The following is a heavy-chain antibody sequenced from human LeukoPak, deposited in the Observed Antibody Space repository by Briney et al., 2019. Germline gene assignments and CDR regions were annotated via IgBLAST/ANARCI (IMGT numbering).Heavy chain of an antibody. V-gene: IGHV3-7*01. D-gene: IGHD1-14*01. CDR2: INKSGSDK. Sequence: GESLRLSCAASGFTFSGHWMSWVRQAPGKGLEWVANINKSGSDKYNVDSVKGRFTISSDNDNNLLYLQMNSLRGEDTAVYYCTRDRSRAEDDWGQGTLVTVSS. CDR3: TRDRSRAEDD. J-gene: IGHJ4*02. CDR1: GFTFSGHW.